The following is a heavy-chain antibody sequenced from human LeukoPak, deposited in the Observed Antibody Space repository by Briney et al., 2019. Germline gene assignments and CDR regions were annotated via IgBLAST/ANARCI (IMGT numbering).Heavy chain of an antibody. CDR2: IYYSGST. Sequence: SETLSLTCTVSGGSIRSYYWSGIRQPPGKGLEWIGYIYYSGSTNYNPSLKSRVSISVDTSKNQFSLKLSSVTAADTAVYYCARTGSTVTMLYPFDHWGQGTLVTVSS. CDR1: GGSIRSYY. D-gene: IGHD4-17*01. CDR3: ARTGSTVTMLYPFDH. V-gene: IGHV4-59*01. J-gene: IGHJ4*02.